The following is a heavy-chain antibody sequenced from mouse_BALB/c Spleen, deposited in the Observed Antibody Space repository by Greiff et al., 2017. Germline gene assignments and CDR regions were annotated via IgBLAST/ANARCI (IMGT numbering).Heavy chain of an antibody. V-gene: IGHV5-4*02. CDR3: ARDRNDGYSFAY. Sequence: EVKLMESGGGLVKPGGSLKLSCAASGFTFSDYYMYWVRQTPEKRLEWVATISDGGSYTYYPDSVKGRFTISRDNAKNNLYLQMSSLKSEDTAMYYCARDRNDGYSFAYWGQGTLVTVSA. CDR2: ISDGGSYT. D-gene: IGHD2-3*01. CDR1: GFTFSDYY. J-gene: IGHJ3*01.